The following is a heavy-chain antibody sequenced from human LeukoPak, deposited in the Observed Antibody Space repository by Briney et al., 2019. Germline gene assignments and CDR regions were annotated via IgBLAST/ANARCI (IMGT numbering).Heavy chain of an antibody. CDR1: GFTFSSYA. Sequence: PGGSLRLSCVASGFTFSSYAMTWVRQAPGKGLVWVSRINSDGSSTSYADSVKGRFTISRDNAKNTLYLQMNSLRAEDTAVYYCARDGGTQCFDYWGQGTLVTVSS. CDR3: ARDGGTQCFDY. V-gene: IGHV3-74*01. D-gene: IGHD3-16*01. CDR2: INSDGSST. J-gene: IGHJ4*02.